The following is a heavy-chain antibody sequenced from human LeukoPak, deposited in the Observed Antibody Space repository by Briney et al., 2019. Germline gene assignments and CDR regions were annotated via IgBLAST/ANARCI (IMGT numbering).Heavy chain of an antibody. CDR3: STDPRLLIY. V-gene: IGHV3-53*01. CDR1: GLTVRSNY. Sequence: PGGSLRLSCAASGLTVRSNYMSWVRQAPGKGLEWVSVLYSDGTTFYEDSVKGRFTISRDNSKNTLSLQMNSLGPDDTALYYCSTDPRLLIYWGHGTLVTVSS. D-gene: IGHD2-8*01. J-gene: IGHJ4*01. CDR2: LYSDGTT.